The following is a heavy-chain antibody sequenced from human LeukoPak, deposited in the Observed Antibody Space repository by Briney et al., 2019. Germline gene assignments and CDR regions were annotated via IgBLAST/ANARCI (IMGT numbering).Heavy chain of an antibody. CDR3: ACTRMVRGVIITNYYYGMDV. V-gene: IGHV1-69*01. CDR1: GGTCSSYA. J-gene: IGHJ6*04. Sequence: SVKVSCKASGGTCSSYAISWVRQAPGQGLEWMGGIIPIFGTANYAQKFQGRVTITADESTSTAYMELSSLRSEDTAVYYCACTRMVRGVIITNYYYGMDVWGKGTTVTVSS. CDR2: IIPIFGTA. D-gene: IGHD3-10*01.